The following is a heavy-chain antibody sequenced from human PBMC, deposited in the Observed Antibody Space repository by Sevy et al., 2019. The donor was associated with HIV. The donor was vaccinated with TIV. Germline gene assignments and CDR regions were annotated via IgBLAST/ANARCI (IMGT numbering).Heavy chain of an antibody. Sequence: SETLSLTCTVSGGSISSGDYYWSWIRQPPGKGLEWIGYIYYSGSTYYNPSLKSRVTISVDTSKNQFSLKLSSVTAADTAVYYCARQNYYDSSGYYWDYFDYWGQGTLVTVSS. D-gene: IGHD3-22*01. CDR1: GGSISSGDYY. CDR3: ARQNYYDSSGYYWDYFDY. V-gene: IGHV4-30-4*01. J-gene: IGHJ4*02. CDR2: IYYSGST.